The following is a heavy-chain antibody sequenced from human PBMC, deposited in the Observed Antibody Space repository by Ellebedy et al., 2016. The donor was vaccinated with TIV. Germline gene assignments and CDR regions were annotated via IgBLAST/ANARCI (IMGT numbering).Heavy chain of an antibody. CDR3: ASETFNDGDLEIWGVLDI. D-gene: IGHD2-21*02. V-gene: IGHV3-66*01. CDR1: GFTVNSNY. CDR2: ISVDGTT. Sequence: GGSLRLSCSVSGFTVNSNYMSWVRQAPGKGLEWVSLISVDGTTYYADSVKGRFSISRNISKNTLFLQMNSLRAEDTALYYFASETFNDGDLEIWGVLDIWGRGTMVTVSS. J-gene: IGHJ3*02.